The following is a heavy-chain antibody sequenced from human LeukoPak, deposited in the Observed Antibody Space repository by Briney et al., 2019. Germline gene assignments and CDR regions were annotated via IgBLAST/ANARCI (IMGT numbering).Heavy chain of an antibody. CDR2: MNDDGSII. D-gene: IGHD1-26*01. J-gene: IGHJ4*02. CDR3: ARALGSPLDY. Sequence: GGSLRLSCAASGFTFSSDWMHWVRQAPGKGLVWVLRMNDDGSIINYADAVKGRFTISRDNAKNTLYLQMKSLRVEDTAVYYCARALGSPLDYWGQGTLVTVSS. CDR1: GFTFSSDW. V-gene: IGHV3-74*01.